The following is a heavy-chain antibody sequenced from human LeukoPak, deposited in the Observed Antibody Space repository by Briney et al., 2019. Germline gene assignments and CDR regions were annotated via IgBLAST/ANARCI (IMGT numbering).Heavy chain of an antibody. V-gene: IGHV1-18*04. J-gene: IGHJ3*02. Sequence: ASVRVTCKASGYTFTTNGVSWVRQAPGQGLEWLALISPYDGDTNYTSDVSGRVTLSTDTSTSIAYMELTSLRSDDTDVYYCTRLRGGIYSSRDAFDIWGQGTMVTVSS. D-gene: IGHD2-2*01. CDR3: TRLRGGIYSSRDAFDI. CDR2: ISPYDGDT. CDR1: GYTFTTNG.